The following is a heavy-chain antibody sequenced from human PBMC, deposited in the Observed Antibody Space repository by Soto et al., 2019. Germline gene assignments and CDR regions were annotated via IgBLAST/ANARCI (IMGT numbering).Heavy chain of an antibody. CDR3: VRYSHGDY. J-gene: IGHJ4*02. D-gene: IGHD1-26*01. CDR2: IDHDGPT. CDR1: GFTFSNYW. V-gene: IGHV3-74*01. Sequence: EVQLVESGGGLVQPGGSLRLYCAGSGFTFSNYWMHWVRQAPGKGLEWVSRIDHDGPTDYADSVRGRFTISRDNAENTLYLQMNSLRPEDTAVYYFVRYSHGDYWDQGTLVTVSS.